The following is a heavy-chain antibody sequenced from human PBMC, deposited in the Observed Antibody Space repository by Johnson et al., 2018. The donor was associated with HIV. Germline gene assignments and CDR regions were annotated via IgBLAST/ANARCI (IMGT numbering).Heavy chain of an antibody. V-gene: IGHV3-30*14. Sequence: VQLVESGGGVVQPGRSLRLSCAASGFTFSSYAMHWVRQAPGKGLEWVAVISYDGSNKYYADSVKGRFTISRDNSKNTLYLQMGSLRAEDMAVYYCARRGDRDAFDIWGQGTMVTVSS. D-gene: IGHD4-17*01. J-gene: IGHJ3*02. CDR1: GFTFSSYA. CDR2: ISYDGSNK. CDR3: ARRGDRDAFDI.